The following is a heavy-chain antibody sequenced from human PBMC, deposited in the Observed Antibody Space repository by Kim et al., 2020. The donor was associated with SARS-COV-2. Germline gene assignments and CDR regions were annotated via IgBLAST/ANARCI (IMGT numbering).Heavy chain of an antibody. D-gene: IGHD3-3*01. Sequence: SETLSLTCTVSGGSISSSSYYWGWIRQPPGKGLEWIGSIYYSGSTYYNPSLKSRVTISVDTSKNQFSLKLSSVTAADTAVYYCARHPTYDFWREYYFDYWGQGTLVTVSS. CDR2: IYYSGST. CDR3: ARHPTYDFWREYYFDY. J-gene: IGHJ4*02. CDR1: GGSISSSSYY. V-gene: IGHV4-39*01.